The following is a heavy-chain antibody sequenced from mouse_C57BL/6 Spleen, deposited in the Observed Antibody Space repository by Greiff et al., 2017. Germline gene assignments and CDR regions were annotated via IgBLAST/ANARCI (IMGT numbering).Heavy chain of an antibody. D-gene: IGHD2-1*01. V-gene: IGHV1-15*01. CDR1: GYTFTDYE. J-gene: IGHJ2*01. Sequence: QVQLKQSGAELVRPGASVTLSCKASGYTFTDYEMHWVKQTPVHGLEWIGAIDPETGGTAYNQKFKGKAILTADKSSSTAYMELRSLTSEDSAVYYCTREGSYGNYDYFDYWGQGTTLTVSS. CDR3: TREGSYGNYDYFDY. CDR2: IDPETGGT.